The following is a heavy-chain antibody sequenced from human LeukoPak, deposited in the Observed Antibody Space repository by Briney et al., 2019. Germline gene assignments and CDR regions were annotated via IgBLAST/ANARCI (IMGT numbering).Heavy chain of an antibody. CDR2: IKQDGSDK. J-gene: IGHJ3*02. D-gene: IGHD2-8*02. Sequence: GGSLRLSCAASGFTFSSYGMHWVRQAPGKGLEWVANIKQDGSDKYYVDSVKGRFTISRENAKNSQYLQMNSLRAEDTAVYYCARIKRDGGVSAFDIWGQGTMVTVSS. CDR3: ARIKRDGGVSAFDI. V-gene: IGHV3-7*03. CDR1: GFTFSSYG.